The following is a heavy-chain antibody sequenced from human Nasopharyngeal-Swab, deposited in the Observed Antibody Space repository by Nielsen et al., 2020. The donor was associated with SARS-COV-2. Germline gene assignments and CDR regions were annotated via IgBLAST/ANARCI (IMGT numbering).Heavy chain of an antibody. Sequence: GESLKISCAASGFSFGIYGMTWVRQAPGKGLEWVSTISGSGNTTYYADSVKGRFTIARDNSKNTLYLQMNSLRPEDSAIYYCAKLRPPPDYWGQGALVTVSS. V-gene: IGHV3-23*01. CDR3: AKLRPPPDY. CDR1: GFSFGIYG. CDR2: ISGSGNTT. J-gene: IGHJ4*02.